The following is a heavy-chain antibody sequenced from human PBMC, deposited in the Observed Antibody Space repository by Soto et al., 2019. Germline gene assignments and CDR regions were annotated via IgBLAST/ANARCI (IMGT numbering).Heavy chain of an antibody. CDR2: IIPIFGTA. CDR3: ARAIGSGSYYNPTRYYYYGMDV. J-gene: IGHJ6*02. V-gene: IGHV1-69*01. CDR1: GGTFSSYA. Sequence: QVQLVQSGAEVKKPGSSVKVSCKASGGTFSSYAISWVRQAPGQGLEWMGGIIPIFGTANYAQKFQGRVTITADESTSRAYMELSSLRSEDTAVYYCARAIGSGSYYNPTRYYYYGMDVWGQGTTVTVSS. D-gene: IGHD3-10*01.